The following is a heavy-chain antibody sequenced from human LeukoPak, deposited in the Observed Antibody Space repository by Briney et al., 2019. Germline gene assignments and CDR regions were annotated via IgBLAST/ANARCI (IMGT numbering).Heavy chain of an antibody. J-gene: IGHJ1*01. CDR2: ISAYNGNT. V-gene: IGHV1-18*01. D-gene: IGHD4-17*01. CDR3: ASGGDYGPEYFQH. Sequence: ASVKVSCKASGYTFTSYGISWVRQAPGQGLEWMGWISAYNGNTNYAQKFQGRVTMTRDTSISTAYMELSRLRSDDTAVYYCASGGDYGPEYFQHWGQGTLVTVSS. CDR1: GYTFTSYG.